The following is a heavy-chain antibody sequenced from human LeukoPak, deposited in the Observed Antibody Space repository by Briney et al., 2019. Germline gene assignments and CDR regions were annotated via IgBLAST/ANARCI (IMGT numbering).Heavy chain of an antibody. J-gene: IGHJ4*02. Sequence: GGSLRLSCAVSAFTFSDAWMSWVRQAPGKGLEWVGRIKSKTDGGTTDYAAPVKGRFTISRDDSKNTLYLQMNSLKTEDTAVYYCTTVDEMVAAFDYWGQGTLVTVSS. D-gene: IGHD5-24*01. V-gene: IGHV3-15*01. CDR2: IKSKTDGGTT. CDR1: AFTFSDAW. CDR3: TTVDEMVAAFDY.